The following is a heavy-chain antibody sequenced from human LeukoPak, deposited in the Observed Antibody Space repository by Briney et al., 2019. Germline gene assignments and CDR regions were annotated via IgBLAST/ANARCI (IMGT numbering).Heavy chain of an antibody. Sequence: PSETLSLTCTVSGGPISSSYWSWIRQPPGKGLEWIGRVYTSGSTNYNYNPSLKSRLTMSVDTSKNQFSLKLSSVTAADTAVYYCARDPNSALWGQGTLVTVSS. V-gene: IGHV4-4*07. CDR2: VYTSGST. CDR1: GGPISSSY. CDR3: ARDPNSAL. J-gene: IGHJ4*02. D-gene: IGHD2-21*01.